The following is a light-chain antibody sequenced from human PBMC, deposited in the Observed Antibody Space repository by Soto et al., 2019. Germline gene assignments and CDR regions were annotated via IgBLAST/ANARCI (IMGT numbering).Light chain of an antibody. V-gene: IGLV6-57*04. Sequence: LTQPHSVSESPGKTVTISCTRSSGSIGSNYVQWYQQRPGSAPTTVIYEHNQRPSGVPDRFSGSTDGSSNSASLTISGLQTEDEADYYCQSYDRSTVIFGGGTKLTVL. J-gene: IGLJ2*01. CDR1: SGSIGSNY. CDR3: QSYDRSTVI. CDR2: EHN.